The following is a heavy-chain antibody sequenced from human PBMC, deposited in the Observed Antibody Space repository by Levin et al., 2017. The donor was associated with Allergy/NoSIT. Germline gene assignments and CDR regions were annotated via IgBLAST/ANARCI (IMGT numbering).Heavy chain of an antibody. CDR1: GDSISSYH. J-gene: IGHJ5*01. CDR3: ARDQGSSGWYGWIDS. D-gene: IGHD6-19*01. V-gene: IGHV4-59*01. CDR2: LYYSGST. Sequence: SQTLSLTCTVSGDSISSYHWNWLRQPPGKELEWIGCLYYSGSTKYNPSLKSRVTISVDATKNQFSLKLSSVTAADTAVYYCARDQGSSGWYGWIDSWGQGTLATVSS.